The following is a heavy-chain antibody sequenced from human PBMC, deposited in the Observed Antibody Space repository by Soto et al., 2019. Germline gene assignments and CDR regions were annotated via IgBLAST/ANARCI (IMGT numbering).Heavy chain of an antibody. Sequence: GGSLRLSCAASGFTFSSYAMSWVRQAPGKGLEWVSAISGSGGSTYYADSVKGRFTISRDNSKNTLYPQMNSLRAEDTAVYYCAKGGLSGYSYGIIDYWGQGTLVTVSS. CDR1: GFTFSSYA. J-gene: IGHJ4*02. D-gene: IGHD5-18*01. CDR2: ISGSGGST. CDR3: AKGGLSGYSYGIIDY. V-gene: IGHV3-23*01.